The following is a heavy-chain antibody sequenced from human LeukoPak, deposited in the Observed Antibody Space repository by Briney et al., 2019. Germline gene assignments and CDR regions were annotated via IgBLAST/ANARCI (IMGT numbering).Heavy chain of an antibody. CDR2: IIPILGIA. D-gene: IGHD6-13*01. CDR3: ARGTRQQLVRDYGMDV. V-gene: IGHV1-69*04. CDR1: GGTFSSYA. Sequence: GASVKVSCKASGGTFSSYAISWVRQAPGQGLEWMGRIIPILGIANYAQKFQGRVTITADKSTSTAYMELSSLRSEDTAVYYCARGTRQQLVRDYGMDVWGQGTTVTVSS. J-gene: IGHJ6*02.